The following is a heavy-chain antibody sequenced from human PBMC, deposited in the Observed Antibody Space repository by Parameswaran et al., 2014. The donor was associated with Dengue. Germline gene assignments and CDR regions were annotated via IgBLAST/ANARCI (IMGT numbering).Heavy chain of an antibody. CDR2: INHSGST. CDR3: ARLLECSGDSCYSGGWSDP. V-gene: IGHV4-34*01. J-gene: IGHJ5*02. D-gene: IGHD2-15*01. Sequence: RWIRQPPGKGLEWIGEINHSGSTNYNPSLKSRVTISVDTSKIQFSLKLRSVIAADTAVYYCARLLECSGDSCYSGGWSDPWGQGTLVTVSS.